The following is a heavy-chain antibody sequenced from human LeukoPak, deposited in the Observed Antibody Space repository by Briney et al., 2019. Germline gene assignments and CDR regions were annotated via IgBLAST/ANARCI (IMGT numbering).Heavy chain of an antibody. J-gene: IGHJ4*02. V-gene: IGHV3-74*01. D-gene: IGHD1-26*01. CDR2: INSDGSST. CDR3: ARGVGSYYFDY. CDR1: GFTFSSYW. Sequence: RGSLRLSCAASGFTFSSYWMHWVRQAPGRGPVWISRINSDGSSTNYADSVKGRFTISRDNAKNTLYLQMNSLRAEDTAVYYCARGVGSYYFDYWGQGTLVTVSS.